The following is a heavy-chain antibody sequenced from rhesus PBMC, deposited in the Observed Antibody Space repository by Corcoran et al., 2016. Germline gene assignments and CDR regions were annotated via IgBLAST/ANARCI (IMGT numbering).Heavy chain of an antibody. D-gene: IGHD6-31*01. CDR2: ISGSCGST. CDR1: GGSVSSSNW. V-gene: IGHV4-65*01. CDR3: ARDSYSSGWYYFDY. Sequence: QVQLQESGPGLVKPSETLSLTCAVSGGSVSSSNWWSWIRQPPGKGLEWIGDISGSCGSTSYNPSLKSRVTISTDTSKHQFSLKLSSVTAADTAVYYCARDSYSSGWYYFDYWGQGVLVTVSS. J-gene: IGHJ4*01.